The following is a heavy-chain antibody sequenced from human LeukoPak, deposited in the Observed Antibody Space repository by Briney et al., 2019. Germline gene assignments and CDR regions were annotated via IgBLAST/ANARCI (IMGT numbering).Heavy chain of an antibody. Sequence: ASVKVSFKASGYTFTGYYMHWVRQAPGQGLEWMGWINPNSGGTNYAQVFQGRVTMTRDTSISTAYMELSRLRSDDTAIYYCAREHRDGYNFDYWGQGTLVTVSS. CDR3: AREHRDGYNFDY. CDR1: GYTFTGYY. CDR2: INPNSGGT. D-gene: IGHD5-24*01. V-gene: IGHV1-2*02. J-gene: IGHJ4*02.